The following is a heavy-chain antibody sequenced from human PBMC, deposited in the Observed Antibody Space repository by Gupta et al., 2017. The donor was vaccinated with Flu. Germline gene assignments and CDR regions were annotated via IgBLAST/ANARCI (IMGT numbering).Heavy chain of an antibody. J-gene: IGHJ3*01. CDR2: IWSNGINK. CDR3: ARERAPFDAFDL. Sequence: VRQAPGKGLEWVAVIWSNGINKYYSDSVRGRFTFSRDDSKNTLYLQMNSLRADDTAVYYCARERAPFDAFDLWGQGTVVTVSS. V-gene: IGHV3-33*01.